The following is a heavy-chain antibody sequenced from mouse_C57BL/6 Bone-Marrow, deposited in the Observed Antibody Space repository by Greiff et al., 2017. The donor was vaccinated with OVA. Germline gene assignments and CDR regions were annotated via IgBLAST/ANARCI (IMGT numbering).Heavy chain of an antibody. CDR1: GYAFTNYL. J-gene: IGHJ4*01. D-gene: IGHD2-3*01. CDR3: ARPYYDGYRGYYAMDY. CDR2: INPGSGGT. V-gene: IGHV1-54*01. Sequence: QVQLQQSGAELVRPGTSVKVSCKASGYAFTNYLIEWVKQRPGQGLEWIGVINPGSGGTNYNEKFKGKATLTADESSSTAYMQLSSLTSEDSAVYFCARPYYDGYRGYYAMDYWGQGTSVTVSS.